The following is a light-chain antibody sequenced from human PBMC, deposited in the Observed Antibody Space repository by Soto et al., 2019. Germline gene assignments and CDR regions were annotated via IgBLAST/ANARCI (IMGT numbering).Light chain of an antibody. CDR2: EVS. V-gene: IGKV1-9*01. Sequence: IQLTQSPSSVFAYVGDRVTITCRASQNIDNYLNWYQQKPGNAPKALIYEVSTLQSGVPSRFSGSGSGTEFTLTSSGLLPEDFAAYHCQQLYTLPFTFGQGTRLEIK. CDR3: QQLYTLPFT. CDR1: QNIDNY. J-gene: IGKJ5*01.